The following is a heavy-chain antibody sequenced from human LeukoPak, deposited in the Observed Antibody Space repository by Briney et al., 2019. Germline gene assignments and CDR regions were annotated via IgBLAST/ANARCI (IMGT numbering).Heavy chain of an antibody. CDR3: AKDRYSYAFEYSDS. CDR2: ISNDGSKK. D-gene: IGHD5-18*01. CDR1: GFTFSNYG. Sequence: SGGSLRLSCAASGFTFSNYGMHWVRQAPGKGLDWVAVISNDGSKKYYADSVKGRFTISRDNSKNTLSLQVGSLRTEDTAVYYCAKDRYSYAFEYSDSWGQGTLVTVSS. V-gene: IGHV3-30*18. J-gene: IGHJ4*02.